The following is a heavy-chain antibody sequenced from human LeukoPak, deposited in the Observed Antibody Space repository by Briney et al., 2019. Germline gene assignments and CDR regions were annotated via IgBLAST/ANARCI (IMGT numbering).Heavy chain of an antibody. CDR1: GYTFTDYN. CDR3: ARNAGYGDLA. V-gene: IGHV1-2*06. Sequence: ASVKVSCKASGYTFTDYNIHWVQQAPGQGPEWMGRIKPKSGDTKYTQRFQGRVTMTRDTSISTAYMESSGLRSGDTAVYYCARNAGYGDLAWGQGTLVTVS. CDR2: IKPKSGDT. J-gene: IGHJ5*02. D-gene: IGHD4-17*01.